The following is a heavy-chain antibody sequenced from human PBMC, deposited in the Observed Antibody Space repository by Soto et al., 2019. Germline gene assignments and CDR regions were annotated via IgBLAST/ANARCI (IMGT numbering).Heavy chain of an antibody. CDR3: TPALGYCSSTSCYDAFDI. CDR2: IKSKTDGGTT. J-gene: IGHJ3*02. CDR1: GFTFSNAW. D-gene: IGHD2-2*01. Sequence: GSLRLSCAASGFTFSNAWMSWVRQAPGKGLEWVGRIKSKTDGGTTDYAAPVKGRFTISRDDSKNTLYLQMNSLKTEDTAVYYCTPALGYCSSTSCYDAFDIWGQGTMVTVSS. V-gene: IGHV3-15*01.